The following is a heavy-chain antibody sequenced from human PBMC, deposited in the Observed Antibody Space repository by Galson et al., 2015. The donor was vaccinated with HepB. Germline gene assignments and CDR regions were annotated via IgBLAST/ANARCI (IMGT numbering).Heavy chain of an antibody. Sequence: SVKVSRKASGYTFTSYGISWVRQAPGQGLEWMGWISGYNGNTKFAQKFQGRVTMTTDTSTSTAYMALWSLRSDDTAVYYCARDLLEGYMDVWGKGTTVIVSS. CDR1: GYTFTSYG. CDR2: ISGYNGNT. D-gene: IGHD5-24*01. V-gene: IGHV1-18*01. CDR3: ARDLLEGYMDV. J-gene: IGHJ6*03.